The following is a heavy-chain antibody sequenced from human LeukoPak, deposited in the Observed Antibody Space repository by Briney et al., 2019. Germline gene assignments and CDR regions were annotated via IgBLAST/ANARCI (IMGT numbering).Heavy chain of an antibody. CDR3: ARGARGSGTASDY. V-gene: IGHV3-23*01. Sequence: GGSLRLSCAASGFTFSTFAMIWVRQPPGKGLEWVSSIFGGGGEIHYADSVRGRFTISRDNAKNTLHLQMNSLRAEDTAVYYCARGARGSGTASDYWGQGTLVTVSS. CDR2: IFGGGGEI. J-gene: IGHJ4*02. D-gene: IGHD3-10*01. CDR1: GFTFSTFA.